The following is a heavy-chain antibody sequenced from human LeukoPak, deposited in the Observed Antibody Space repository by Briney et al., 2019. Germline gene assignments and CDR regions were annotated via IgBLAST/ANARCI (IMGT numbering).Heavy chain of an antibody. D-gene: IGHD3-22*01. CDR2: INTETGNP. V-gene: IGHV7-4-1*02. Sequence: ASVKVSCKASGYTFTSYGISWVRQAPGQGLQWMGWINTETGNPTYAQGFTGRFVFSLDTSVSTAYLQISSLKPEDTAVYYCARDFVFDTSGPARYWGQGALVTVSS. J-gene: IGHJ4*02. CDR1: GYTFTSYG. CDR3: ARDFVFDTSGPARY.